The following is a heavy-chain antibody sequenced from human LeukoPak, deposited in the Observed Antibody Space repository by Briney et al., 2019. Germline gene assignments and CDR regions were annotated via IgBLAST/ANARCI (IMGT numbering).Heavy chain of an antibody. V-gene: IGHV3-23*01. CDR3: AKGDSSGWYDQYYFHY. CDR1: GFTFSSYA. J-gene: IGHJ4*02. Sequence: GGSLRLSCAASGFTFSSYAMSWVRQAPGKGLEWVSAIRGSGGSTYYADSVKGRFTISRDNSKNTLYLQMNSLRAEDTAVYYCAKGDSSGWYDQYYFHYWGQGTLLTLPS. D-gene: IGHD6-19*01. CDR2: IRGSGGST.